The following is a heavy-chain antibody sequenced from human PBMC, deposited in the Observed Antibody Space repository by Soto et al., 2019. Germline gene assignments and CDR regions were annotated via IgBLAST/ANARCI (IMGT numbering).Heavy chain of an antibody. CDR1: GFTLSEYG. CDR3: ATSNYGERD. D-gene: IGHD3-10*01. Sequence: ELQVLESGGGLVQPGGSLRLTCAASGFTLSEYGTSWVRQAPGKGLEWVSFVSGSGDSKYYTDSVKGRFTISRESSKNTVYMQINSLGAEDTALFYCATSNYGERDWGQGTLVTVSS. CDR2: VSGSGDSK. V-gene: IGHV3-23*01. J-gene: IGHJ1*01.